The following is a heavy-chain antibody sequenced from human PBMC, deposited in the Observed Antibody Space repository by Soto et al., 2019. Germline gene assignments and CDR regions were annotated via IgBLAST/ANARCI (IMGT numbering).Heavy chain of an antibody. CDR3: ARVLPGIAAAYDAFDV. Sequence: PSETLSLTCTVSGGSVISATYYWSWIRQPPGKGLEWIGYIYYDGGTTYNSSLKSRVTISTDTSKKQLSLKLTSATPADTAVYYCARVLPGIAAAYDAFDVWGQGTMVTVSS. D-gene: IGHD6-13*01. V-gene: IGHV4-61*01. CDR2: IYYDGGT. CDR1: GGSVISATYY. J-gene: IGHJ3*01.